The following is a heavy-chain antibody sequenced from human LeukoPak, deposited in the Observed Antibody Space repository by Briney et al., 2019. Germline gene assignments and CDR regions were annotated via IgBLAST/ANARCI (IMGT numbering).Heavy chain of an antibody. CDR3: ARGFMVTYYYYYYMDV. CDR2: INHSGST. V-gene: IGHV4-34*01. J-gene: IGHJ6*03. D-gene: IGHD3-10*01. Sequence: SETLSLTCAVYGGSFSGYYWSWIRQPPGKGLEWIGEINHSGSTNYNPSLKSRVTISVDTSKNQFSLKLGSVTAADTAVYYCARGFMVTYYYYYYMDVWGKGTTVTVSS. CDR1: GGSFSGYY.